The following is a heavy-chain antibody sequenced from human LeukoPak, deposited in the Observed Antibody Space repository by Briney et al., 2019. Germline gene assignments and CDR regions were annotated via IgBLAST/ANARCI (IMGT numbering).Heavy chain of an antibody. Sequence: GRSLRLSCAASGFTFSSYAMHWVRQAPGKGLEWVAVISYDGSNKYYADSVKGRFTISRDNSKNTLYLQMNSLRAEDTAVYYCARDIGYCSSTSCQRPLYYYYGMDVWGQGTTVTVSS. CDR1: GFTFSSYA. D-gene: IGHD2-2*01. CDR3: ARDIGYCSSTSCQRPLYYYYGMDV. CDR2: ISYDGSNK. J-gene: IGHJ6*02. V-gene: IGHV3-30-3*01.